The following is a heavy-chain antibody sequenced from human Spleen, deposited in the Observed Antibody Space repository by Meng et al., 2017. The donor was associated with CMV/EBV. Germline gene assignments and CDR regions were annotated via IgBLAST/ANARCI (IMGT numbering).Heavy chain of an antibody. Sequence: SVKVSCKASGYTFSSYGISWVRQAPGQGLEWMGGIIPIFGTANYAQKFQGRVTITTDESTSTAYMELSSLRSEDTAVYYCARDGDYYGSGTWFDPWGQGTLVTVSS. CDR1: GYTFSSYG. V-gene: IGHV1-69*05. CDR2: IIPIFGTA. J-gene: IGHJ5*02. CDR3: ARDGDYYGSGTWFDP. D-gene: IGHD3-10*01.